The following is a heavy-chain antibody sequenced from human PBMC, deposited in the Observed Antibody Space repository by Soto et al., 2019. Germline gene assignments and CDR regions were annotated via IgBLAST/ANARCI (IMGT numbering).Heavy chain of an antibody. CDR3: ARRGIAVAGPDY. CDR2: ISSGSSTK. D-gene: IGHD6-19*01. Sequence: PGGSLRLSCAASGFTFSSYSMNWVRQTPGKGLEWVSYISSGSSTKYYADSVRGRFTISRDNAKNSLYLQMNSLRDEDTAVYYCARRGIAVAGPDYWGQGTLVTV. CDR1: GFTFSSYS. V-gene: IGHV3-48*02. J-gene: IGHJ4*02.